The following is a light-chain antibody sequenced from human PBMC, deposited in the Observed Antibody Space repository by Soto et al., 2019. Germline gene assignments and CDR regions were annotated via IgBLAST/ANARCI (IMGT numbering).Light chain of an antibody. V-gene: IGKV1-5*01. J-gene: IGKJ2*01. CDR2: EAS. Sequence: DIQMTQSPSTLSASVGDRVTITCRASQSISSWLAWYQQKPGKAPKLLIYEASSLESGVPSRFSGSGSGTAFTLTISSLQPDYLATYYCQQYNSYSPYTFGQGTRLEIK. CDR1: QSISSW. CDR3: QQYNSYSPYT.